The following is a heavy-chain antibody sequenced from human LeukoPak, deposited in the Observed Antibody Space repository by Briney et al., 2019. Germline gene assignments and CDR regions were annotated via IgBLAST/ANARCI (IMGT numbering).Heavy chain of an antibody. J-gene: IGHJ3*02. CDR1: GGTFSSYA. CDR2: IIPILGIA. V-gene: IGHV1-69*04. Sequence: ASVKDSCKASGGTFSSYAISWVRQAPGQGLEWMGRIIPILGIANYAQKFQGRVTITADKSTSTAYMELSSLRSEDTAVYYCASVSYDILTGYHAIDAFDIWGQGTMVTVSS. D-gene: IGHD3-9*01. CDR3: ASVSYDILTGYHAIDAFDI.